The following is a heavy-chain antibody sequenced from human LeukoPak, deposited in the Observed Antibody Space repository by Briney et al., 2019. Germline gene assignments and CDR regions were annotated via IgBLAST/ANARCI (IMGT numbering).Heavy chain of an antibody. Sequence: SVTVSYMPSRGTFNSYAISWVRQAPGQGLEWMGGIIPILGTANYAQKFQGKLKITTDDSTSTAYMELSSLTPEETAVYDCPRDDALGPPTAFNIWGQRTMATVSA. CDR1: RGTFNSYA. CDR2: IIPILGTA. J-gene: IGHJ3*02. CDR3: PRDDALGPPTAFNI. V-gene: IGHV1-69*05.